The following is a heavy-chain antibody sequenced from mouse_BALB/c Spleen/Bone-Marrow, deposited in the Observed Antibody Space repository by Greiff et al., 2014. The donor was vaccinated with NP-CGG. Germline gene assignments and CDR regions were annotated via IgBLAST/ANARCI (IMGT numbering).Heavy chain of an antibody. D-gene: IGHD2-14*01. CDR3: ARPYYRYLYFDY. CDR1: GFDFSRYW. V-gene: IGHV4-1*02. Sequence: EVQRVESGGGLVQPGRSLKLSCAASGFDFSRYWMNWVRQAPGKGLEWIGEINPDSSTINYTPSLKDKLIISRDNAKNTLYLQMSKVRSEDTALYYCARPYYRYLYFDYWGQGTTLTVSS. J-gene: IGHJ2*01. CDR2: INPDSSTI.